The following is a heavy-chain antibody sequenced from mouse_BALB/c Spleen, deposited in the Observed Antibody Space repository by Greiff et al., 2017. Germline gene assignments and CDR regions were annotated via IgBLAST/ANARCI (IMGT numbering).Heavy chain of an antibody. CDR3: ARDRDGNLFAY. V-gene: IGHV2-9*02. CDR2: IWAGGST. D-gene: IGHD2-1*01. J-gene: IGHJ3*01. CDR1: GFSLTSYG. Sequence: VKVVESGPGLVAPSQSLSITCTVSGFSLTSYGVHWVRQPPGKGLEWLGVIWAGGSTNYNSALMSRLSISKDNSKSQVFLKMNSLQTDDTAMYYCARDRDGNLFAYWGQGTLVTVSA.